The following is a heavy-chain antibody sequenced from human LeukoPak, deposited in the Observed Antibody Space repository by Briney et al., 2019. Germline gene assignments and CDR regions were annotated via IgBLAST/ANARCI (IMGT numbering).Heavy chain of an antibody. CDR1: GYTFTSYA. Sequence: ASVKVSCKASGYTFTSYAMNRVRQAPGEGLEWMGWINTKTGNPTSAQGFTGRFVFSLDTSVSTAYLQISSLKAEDTAVYYCASGSYYVDYYYYRDVWGKGTTVTVSS. V-gene: IGHV7-4-1*02. J-gene: IGHJ6*03. CDR2: INTKTGNP. CDR3: ASGSYYVDYYYYRDV. D-gene: IGHD1-26*01.